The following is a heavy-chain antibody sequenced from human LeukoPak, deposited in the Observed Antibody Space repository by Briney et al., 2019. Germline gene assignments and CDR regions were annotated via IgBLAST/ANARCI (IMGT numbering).Heavy chain of an antibody. CDR3: ARIDAFDI. CDR1: GYSISSGYY. V-gene: IGHV4-38-2*02. Sequence: SETLSLTCTVSGYSISSGYYWGWIRPPPGKGLEWIGSIYHSGSTYYNPSLKSRVTISVDTSKNHFSLKLSSVTAADTAVYYCARIDAFDIWGQGTMVTVSS. CDR2: IYHSGST. J-gene: IGHJ3*02.